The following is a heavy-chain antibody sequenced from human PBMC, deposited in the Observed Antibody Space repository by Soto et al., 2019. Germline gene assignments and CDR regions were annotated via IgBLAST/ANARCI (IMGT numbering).Heavy chain of an antibody. CDR3: ARENCSSTSCYGWFDP. CDR2: INPNSGGT. Sequence: ASVRVSCKASGYTFTGYYMHWVRQAPGQGLEWMGWINPNSGGTNYAQKFQGRVTMTRDTSISTAYMELSRLRSDDTAVYYCARENCSSTSCYGWFDPWGQGTLVTVSS. J-gene: IGHJ5*02. D-gene: IGHD2-2*01. V-gene: IGHV1-2*02. CDR1: GYTFTGYY.